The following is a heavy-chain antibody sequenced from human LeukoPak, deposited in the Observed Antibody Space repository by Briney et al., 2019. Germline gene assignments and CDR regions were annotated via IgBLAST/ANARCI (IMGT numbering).Heavy chain of an antibody. V-gene: IGHV3-53*01. D-gene: IGHD2-21*02. CDR1: GFIVSSEY. CDR2: VYSNDDT. CDR3: GSSTVHYYNYGMDV. Sequence: GGSLRLSGAASGFIVSSEYMSWVRQAPGKGLEWVSTVYSNDDTYYADPVKGRFSISRDKSKNTLYLQMNSLRAEDTVVYYCGSSTVHYYNYGMDVWAKGPLSPSP. J-gene: IGHJ6*02.